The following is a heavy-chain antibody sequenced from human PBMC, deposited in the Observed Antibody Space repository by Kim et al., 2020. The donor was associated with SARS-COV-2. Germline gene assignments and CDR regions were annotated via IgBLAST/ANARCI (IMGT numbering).Heavy chain of an antibody. Sequence: SETLSLTCTVSGGSISSSSYYWGWIRQPPGKGLEWIGSIYYSGSTYYNPSLKSRVTISVDTSKNQFSLKLSSVTAADTAVYYCARQSFMGDGYLWGQGTLVTVSS. V-gene: IGHV4-39*07. J-gene: IGHJ5*02. D-gene: IGHD1-26*01. CDR2: IYYSGST. CDR1: GGSISSSSYY. CDR3: ARQSFMGDGYL.